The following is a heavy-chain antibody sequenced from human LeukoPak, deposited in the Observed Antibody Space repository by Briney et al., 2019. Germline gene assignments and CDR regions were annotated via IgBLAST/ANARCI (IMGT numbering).Heavy chain of an antibody. Sequence: GGSLRLSCTVSGFSFRDYPLSRVRQAPARGQEWIGFIRAEAYDGTTEYVPSVRGRFTISRDDSKGIAYLQMNSLKTDETAVYYCTTDCGDKSDRLHRGQGTLVTVS. D-gene: IGHD3-10*01. CDR1: GFSFRDYP. CDR2: IRAEAYDGTT. V-gene: IGHV3-49*02. CDR3: TTDCGDKSDRLH. J-gene: IGHJ4*02.